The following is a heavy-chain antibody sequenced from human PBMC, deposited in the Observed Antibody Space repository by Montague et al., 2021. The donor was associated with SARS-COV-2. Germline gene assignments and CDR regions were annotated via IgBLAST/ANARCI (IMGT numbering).Heavy chain of an antibody. CDR3: AHREEDNNRYSWFDP. J-gene: IGHJ5*02. V-gene: IGHV2-5*01. CDR2: IYWNDGK. Sequence: PALVKPTQTFTLICSFSGFSLDTRGAGVAWIRQPPGKALEWLGTIYWNDGKHYNSSLKSRLSMSKDTSKNQVVLILTDVDPADTATYFCAHREEDNNRYSWFDPWGQGTLVTVSS. D-gene: IGHD5-12*01. CDR1: GFSLDTRGAG.